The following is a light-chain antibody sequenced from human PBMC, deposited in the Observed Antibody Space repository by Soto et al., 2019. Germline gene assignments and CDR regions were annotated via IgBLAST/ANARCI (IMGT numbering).Light chain of an antibody. CDR2: GNS. V-gene: IGLV1-40*01. Sequence: QLVLTQPPSVSGAPGQRVTISCTGSSSNIGAGYDVHWYQQLPGTAPKLLIYGNSNRPSGVPDRFSGSKSGTSASLAITGLQAAEEADYSRQSYDSRLSGVVFGGGTKLTVL. J-gene: IGLJ2*01. CDR1: SSNIGAGYD. CDR3: QSYDSRLSGVV.